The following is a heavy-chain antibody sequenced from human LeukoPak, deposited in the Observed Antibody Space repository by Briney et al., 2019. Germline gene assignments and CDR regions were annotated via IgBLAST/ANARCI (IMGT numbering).Heavy chain of an antibody. Sequence: GESLRLSCAASGFTFSSYAMSWVRQAPGKGLEWVSAMSGSVGYTYYADSVKGRFTISRDNSKNTLYLQMNSLRAEDTAVYYCAKDGATGVVRDFDYWGRGTLVTVSS. V-gene: IGHV3-23*01. CDR2: MSGSVGYT. D-gene: IGHD2-15*01. J-gene: IGHJ4*02. CDR3: AKDGATGVVRDFDY. CDR1: GFTFSSYA.